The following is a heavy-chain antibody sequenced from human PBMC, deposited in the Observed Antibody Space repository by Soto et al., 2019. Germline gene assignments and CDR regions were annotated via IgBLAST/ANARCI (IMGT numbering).Heavy chain of an antibody. D-gene: IGHD2-2*03. CDR1: GYIFTDYA. CDR2: IKAGDGNT. V-gene: IGHV1-3*01. Sequence: ASVKVSCKASGYIFTDYAIHWVRQAPGQRFEWLGRIKAGDGNTQYSQKFQDRVTFARDTSATTAYMDLGGLRIEDTAMYYCATEFSSGYFYLDYWGQGTLVTVSS. CDR3: ATEFSSGYFYLDY. J-gene: IGHJ4*02.